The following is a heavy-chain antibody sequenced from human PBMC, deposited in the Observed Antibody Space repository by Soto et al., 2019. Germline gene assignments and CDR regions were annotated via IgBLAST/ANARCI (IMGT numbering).Heavy chain of an antibody. D-gene: IGHD5-18*01. Sequence: EVQLVESGGGLIQPGGSLRLICGASGLSVTANYMTWVRQAPGRGLEWLSIIYGGGGTYYADSLKGRAIISRDGSRNMVFLQMNSLTAEDAGVYYCARRDDSETFDIWGRGTAVNVSS. V-gene: IGHV3-53*01. CDR1: GLSVTANY. CDR3: ARRDDSETFDI. J-gene: IGHJ3*02. CDR2: IYGGGGT.